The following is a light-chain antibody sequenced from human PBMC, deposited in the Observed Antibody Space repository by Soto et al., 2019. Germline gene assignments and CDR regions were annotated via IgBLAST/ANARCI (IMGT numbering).Light chain of an antibody. Sequence: EIVLIQSPATLSLSPGEIATLSCRASQSVGSYLAWYQHKPGQAPRLLIYDASNRATGIPARFSGSGSGTDFTLTISSLEPEDFAVYYCQQRSNWPITFGQGTRLEIK. CDR3: QQRSNWPIT. CDR2: DAS. V-gene: IGKV3-11*01. J-gene: IGKJ5*01. CDR1: QSVGSY.